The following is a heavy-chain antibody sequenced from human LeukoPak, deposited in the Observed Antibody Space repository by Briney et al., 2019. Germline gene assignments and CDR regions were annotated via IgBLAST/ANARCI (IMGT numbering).Heavy chain of an antibody. J-gene: IGHJ4*02. CDR3: ARAGKRGYPTEFDY. V-gene: IGHV4-31*03. CDR2: IYYSGST. Sequence: SETLSLTCTVSGGSISSGGYYWSWIRQHPGKGLEWIGYIYYSGSTYYNPSLKSRVTISVDTSKNQFSLKLSSVTAADTAVYYCARAGKRGYPTEFDYWGQGTLVTVSS. D-gene: IGHD5-18*01. CDR1: GGSISSGGYY.